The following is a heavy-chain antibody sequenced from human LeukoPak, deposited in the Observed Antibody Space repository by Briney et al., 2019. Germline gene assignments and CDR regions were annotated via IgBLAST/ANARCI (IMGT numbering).Heavy chain of an antibody. J-gene: IGHJ6*03. V-gene: IGHV3-48*01. CDR2: ISTSGGTT. D-gene: IGHD2-21*01. CDR3: ARDPGDYYYYYMDV. CDR1: GFTFSRFS. Sequence: GGSLRLSCAASGFTFSRFSMHWVRQAPGKGLEWISYISTSGGTTYYADSVKGRFTISRDNAKNSLYLQMNSLRAEDTAVFYCARDPGDYYYYYMDVWGKGTTVTISS.